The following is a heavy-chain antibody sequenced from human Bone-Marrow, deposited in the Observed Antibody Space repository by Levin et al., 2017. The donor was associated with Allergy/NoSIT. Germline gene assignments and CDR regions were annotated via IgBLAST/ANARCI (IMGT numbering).Heavy chain of an antibody. CDR3: ARSINGHYDILTGYYGSQFHGMDV. J-gene: IGHJ6*02. D-gene: IGHD3-9*01. Sequence: ASVKVSCKASGYTFAAYYMHWVRQAPGQGLEWMGWINLNSGGTNYAQKFRGRVTMTGDTSISTAYMELSRLKSDDRAIYYCARSINGHYDILTGYYGSQFHGMDVWGQGTTVTVSS. V-gene: IGHV1-2*02. CDR2: INLNSGGT. CDR1: GYTFAAYY.